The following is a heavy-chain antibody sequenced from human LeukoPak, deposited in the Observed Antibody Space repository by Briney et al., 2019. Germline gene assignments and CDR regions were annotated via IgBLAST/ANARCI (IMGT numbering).Heavy chain of an antibody. CDR1: GYSFTSYG. CDR2: ISAYNGNT. Sequence: GASVKVSCKASGYSFTSYGISWVRQAPGQGLEWMGWISAYNGNTDYAQKFQGRVTVTTDTSTSTTYMEVRSLRSDDTAVYYCARVRSPSILDYWGPGTLVTVSS. D-gene: IGHD6-6*01. CDR3: ARVRSPSILDY. V-gene: IGHV1-18*01. J-gene: IGHJ4*02.